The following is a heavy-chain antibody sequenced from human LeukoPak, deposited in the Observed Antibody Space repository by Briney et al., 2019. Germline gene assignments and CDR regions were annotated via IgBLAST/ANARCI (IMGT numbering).Heavy chain of an antibody. Sequence: GGSLRLSCAASGFTVSSNHMSWVRQAPGMGLKWVSIIYSGGTTYYADSVKGRFTISRDNSKNSLYLQMNSLRAEDTAVYYCARDADYGGSPDAFDVWGRGTIVTVSS. J-gene: IGHJ3*01. D-gene: IGHD4-23*01. CDR2: IYSGGTT. CDR3: ARDADYGGSPDAFDV. CDR1: GFTVSSNH. V-gene: IGHV3-53*01.